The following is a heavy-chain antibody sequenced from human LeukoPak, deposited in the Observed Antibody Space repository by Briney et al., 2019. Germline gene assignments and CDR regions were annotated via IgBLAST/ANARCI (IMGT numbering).Heavy chain of an antibody. J-gene: IGHJ6*03. CDR3: ARDRTRYYYYSYMDV. CDR1: GYTFTGYY. D-gene: IGHD1-14*01. V-gene: IGHV1-2*02. Sequence: ASVKVSCKASGYTFTGYYIHWVRQAPGQGLEWMGWINPNSGDTNYAQKFQGRVTMTRDTSISTAYMELSRLRSDDTAVYYGARDRTRYYYYSYMDVWGKGTAVTISS. CDR2: INPNSGDT.